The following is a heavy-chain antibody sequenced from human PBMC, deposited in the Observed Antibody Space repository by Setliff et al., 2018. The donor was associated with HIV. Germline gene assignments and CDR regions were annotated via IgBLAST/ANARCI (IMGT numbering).Heavy chain of an antibody. Sequence: PSETLSLTCTVSGGSITSRSYYWGWIRQPPGKGLEWIGTMYYSGSIYYNPSLKSRVTISVDTSKNELSLKLRSVTAADTAVYYCARGGGSGANSFFDYWGQGILVTVSS. J-gene: IGHJ4*02. CDR1: GGSITSRSYY. V-gene: IGHV4-39*02. CDR2: MYYSGSI. CDR3: ARGGGSGANSFFDY. D-gene: IGHD3-16*01.